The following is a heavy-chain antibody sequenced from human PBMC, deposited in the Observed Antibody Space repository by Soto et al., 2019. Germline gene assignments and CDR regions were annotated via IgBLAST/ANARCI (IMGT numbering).Heavy chain of an antibody. J-gene: IGHJ4*02. CDR3: ARANGNDDPGFDY. D-gene: IGHD1-1*01. CDR1: GGTFSSYT. Sequence: QVQLVQSGAEVKKPGSSVKVSCKASGGTFSSYTISWVRQAPGQGLEWMGRIIPILGIANYAQKFQGRVTITADKSTSTAYMELSSLRAEDTAVYYCARANGNDDPGFDYWGQGTLVTVSS. V-gene: IGHV1-69*02. CDR2: IIPILGIA.